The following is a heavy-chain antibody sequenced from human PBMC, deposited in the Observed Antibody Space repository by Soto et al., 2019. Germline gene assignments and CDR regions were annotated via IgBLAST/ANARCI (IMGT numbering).Heavy chain of an antibody. D-gene: IGHD4-4*01. J-gene: IGHJ5*01. CDR2: MRGRGYSK. Sequence: EVQLLESGGGLVHPGGSLRLSCAGSGFTFASYVINWVRQAPGKGLEWVSGMRGRGYSKRYSDSVKGRFTMSRDNFKKSLHLQVDSLRVKKTAGYYCATDPLPWPTVTTAIHSRGQGAFVP. CDR3: ATDPLPWPTVTTAIHS. CDR1: GFTFASYV. V-gene: IGHV3-23*01.